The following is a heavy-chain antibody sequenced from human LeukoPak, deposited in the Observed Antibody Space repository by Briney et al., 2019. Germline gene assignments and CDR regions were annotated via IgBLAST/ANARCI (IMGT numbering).Heavy chain of an antibody. D-gene: IGHD6-19*01. CDR2: ISGSGGGT. V-gene: IGHV3-23*01. CDR1: GITLSNYG. J-gene: IGHJ4*02. CDR3: ARDWQWLPDY. Sequence: PGGSLRLSCAVSGITLSNYGMRWVRQAPGKGLEWVAGISGSGGGTVYADSVKGRFTISRDNAKNSLYLQMNSLRVEDTAVYYCARDWQWLPDYWGQGTLVTVSS.